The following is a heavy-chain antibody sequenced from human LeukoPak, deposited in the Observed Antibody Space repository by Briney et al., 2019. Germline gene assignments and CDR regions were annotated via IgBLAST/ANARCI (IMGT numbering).Heavy chain of an antibody. CDR1: GGSISSSSYY. D-gene: IGHD5-12*01. V-gene: IGHV4-39*07. Sequence: PSETLSLTCTVSGGSISSSSYYWGWIRQPPGKGLEWIGSIYYRGSTYYNPSLKSRVTISVDTSKNQFSLKLSSVTAADTAVYYCARGLRRVFDYWAREPWSPSPQ. CDR3: ARGLRRVFDY. CDR2: IYYRGST. J-gene: IGHJ4*02.